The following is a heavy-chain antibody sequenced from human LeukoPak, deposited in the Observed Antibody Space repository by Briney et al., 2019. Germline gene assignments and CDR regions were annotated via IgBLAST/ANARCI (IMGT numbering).Heavy chain of an antibody. CDR2: IQHDGSNK. V-gene: IGHV3-30*02. D-gene: IGHD6-19*01. CDR1: GFSFSSDG. J-gene: IGHJ4*02. CDR3: AKSTGSGWYLQYFDY. Sequence: GGSLRLSCAASGFSFSSDGMHWVRQAPGKGLEWVAFIQHDGSNKYYADSVRGRFTISRDNSKNTLYLQMNRLRAEDTALYYCAKSTGSGWYLQYFDYWGQGALVTVSS.